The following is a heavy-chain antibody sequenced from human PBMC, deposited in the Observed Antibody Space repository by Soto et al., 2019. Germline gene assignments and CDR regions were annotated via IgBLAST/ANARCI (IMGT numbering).Heavy chain of an antibody. Sequence: ASVKVSCKASGYSFTNNDVSWVRQATGQGLEWMGWMNPGSGDTGYAQKFQGRVTMTRDISIATAYMELSSLRAEDTAVYYCAKAPEVWAPDYWGQGTLVTVSS. CDR1: GYSFTNND. CDR3: AKAPEVWAPDY. CDR2: MNPGSGDT. J-gene: IGHJ4*02. V-gene: IGHV1-8*01. D-gene: IGHD3-16*01.